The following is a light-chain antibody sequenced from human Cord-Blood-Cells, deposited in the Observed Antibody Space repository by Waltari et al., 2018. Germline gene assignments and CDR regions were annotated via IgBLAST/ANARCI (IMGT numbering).Light chain of an antibody. CDR3: QQRSNWHPP. V-gene: IGKV3D-11*01. CDR2: DAS. Sequence: EIVLTQSPATLSLSPGERATLSCRASQGVSSYLAGYQQKPGQAPRLLIYDASNRATGIPARFSGSEPGTDFTLTISSLEPEDFAVDYCQQRSNWHPPFGGGTKVEIK. J-gene: IGKJ4*01. CDR1: QGVSSY.